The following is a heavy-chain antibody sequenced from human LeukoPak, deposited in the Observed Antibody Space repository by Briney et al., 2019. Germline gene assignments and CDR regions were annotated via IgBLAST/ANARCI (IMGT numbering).Heavy chain of an antibody. CDR2: IIPIFGTA. J-gene: IGHJ4*02. CDR3: ARDTTVTTPFDY. Sequence: GASVKVSCKASGGTFSSYAISWVRQAPGQGLEWMGGIIPIFGTANYAQKFQGRVTITADKSTSTAYMELSSLRSEDTAVYYCARDTTVTTPFDYWGQGTLVTVSS. D-gene: IGHD4-17*01. V-gene: IGHV1-69*06. CDR1: GGTFSSYA.